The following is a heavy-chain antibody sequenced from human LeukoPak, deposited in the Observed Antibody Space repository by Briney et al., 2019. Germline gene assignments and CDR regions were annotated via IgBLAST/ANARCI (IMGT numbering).Heavy chain of an antibody. V-gene: IGHV1-18*01. D-gene: IGHD1-26*01. J-gene: IGHJ3*02. CDR1: GYTFTSYG. Sequence: ASVKVSCKASGYTFTSYGISWVRQAPGQGLEWMGWISAYNGNTNYAQKLQGRVTMTTDTSTSTAYMELRSLRSDDTAVYYCASESGSYPSGGAFDIWGQGTMVTVSS. CDR2: ISAYNGNT. CDR3: ASESGSYPSGGAFDI.